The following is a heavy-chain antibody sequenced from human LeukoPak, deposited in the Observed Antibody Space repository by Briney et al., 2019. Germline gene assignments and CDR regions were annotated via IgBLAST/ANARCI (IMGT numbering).Heavy chain of an antibody. Sequence: ASVKVSCKASGYTFTNYAIGWVRQAPGQGLEWMGWVSGYNVNTNYAQKLQGRVTMTRNTSISTAYMELSSLRSEDTAVYYCAASDPFGSGSYPLMADYYGMDVWGQGTTVTVSS. CDR1: GYTFTNYA. CDR2: VSGYNVNT. D-gene: IGHD3-10*01. J-gene: IGHJ6*02. V-gene: IGHV1-18*01. CDR3: AASDPFGSGSYPLMADYYGMDV.